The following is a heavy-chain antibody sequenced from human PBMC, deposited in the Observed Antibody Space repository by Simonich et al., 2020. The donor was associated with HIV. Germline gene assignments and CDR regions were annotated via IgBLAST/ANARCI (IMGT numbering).Heavy chain of an antibody. CDR2: IYYSGST. D-gene: IGHD3-22*01. CDR3: ARDHYDSSGYYIDY. Sequence: QVQLQESGPGLVKPSETLSLTCTVSGGSISSYYWSWIRQPPGKGLGWIGYIYYSGSTNYNPSLKSRVTISVDTSKNQFSLKLSSVTAADTAVYYCARDHYDSSGYYIDYWGQGTLVTVSS. V-gene: IGHV4-59*01. J-gene: IGHJ4*02. CDR1: GGSISSYY.